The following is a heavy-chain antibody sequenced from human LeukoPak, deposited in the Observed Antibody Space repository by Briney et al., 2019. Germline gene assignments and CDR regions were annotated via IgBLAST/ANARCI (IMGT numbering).Heavy chain of an antibody. CDR2: FLYSGGT. D-gene: IGHD2-2*01. Sequence: SETLSLTCTVSGGSISSSSHYWAWIRQPPGKGLEWIGSFLYSGGTYYNPSLKSRLTISVDTSKNQFSLKVNSVTAADTAVYYCARHEGSASYYYYWGQGAPVTVSS. V-gene: IGHV4-39*01. J-gene: IGHJ4*02. CDR1: GGSISSSSHY. CDR3: ARHEGSASYYYY.